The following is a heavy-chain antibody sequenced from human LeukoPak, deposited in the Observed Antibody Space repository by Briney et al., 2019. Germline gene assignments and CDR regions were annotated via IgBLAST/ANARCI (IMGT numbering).Heavy chain of an antibody. D-gene: IGHD3-10*01. CDR2: ISGSGGST. V-gene: IGHV3-23*01. Sequence: QPGGSLRLSCAASGFTFSSYGMSWVRQAPGKGLEWVSAISGSGGSTYYADSVKGRFPISRDNTKNTLYLQMNSLRAEDTAVYYCAKGGLGLLWFGEPSRGFDPWGQGTLVTVSS. CDR1: GFTFSSYG. J-gene: IGHJ5*02. CDR3: AKGGLGLLWFGEPSRGFDP.